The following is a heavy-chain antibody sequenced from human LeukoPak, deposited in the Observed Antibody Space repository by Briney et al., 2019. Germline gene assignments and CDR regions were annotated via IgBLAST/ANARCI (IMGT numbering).Heavy chain of an antibody. V-gene: IGHV4-31*03. Sequence: SQTLSLTCTVSGGSISSGGYYWSWIRQHPGKGLEWIRYIYYSGSTYYNPSLKSRVTISVDTSKNQFSLKLSSVTAADTAVYYCAREGVVAFDIWGQGTMVTVSS. CDR2: IYYSGST. CDR3: AREGVVAFDI. D-gene: IGHD2-15*01. J-gene: IGHJ3*02. CDR1: GGSISSGGYY.